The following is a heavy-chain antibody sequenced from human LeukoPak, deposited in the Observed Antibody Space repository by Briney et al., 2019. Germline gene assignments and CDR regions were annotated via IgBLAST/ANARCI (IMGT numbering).Heavy chain of an antibody. J-gene: IGHJ5*02. CDR1: GFTFSSYA. CDR2: ISYDGSNK. Sequence: GGSLRLSCAASGFTFSSYAMHWVRQAPGKGLVWVAVISYDGSNKYYADSVKGRFTISRDNSKNTLYLQMNSLRAEDTAVYYCARERARAPNWFDPWGQGTLVTVSS. V-gene: IGHV3-30*04. CDR3: ARERARAPNWFDP.